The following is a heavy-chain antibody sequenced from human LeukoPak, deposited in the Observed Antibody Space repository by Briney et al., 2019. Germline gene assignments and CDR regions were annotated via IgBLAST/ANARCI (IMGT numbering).Heavy chain of an antibody. CDR2: IYYTGST. D-gene: IGHD6-19*01. CDR1: GGSISGYY. CDR3: ARAYSSGWYYVDY. V-gene: IGHV4-59*01. J-gene: IGHJ4*02. Sequence: PSETLSLTCTVSGGSISGYYWSWIRQPPGKGPEWIGYIYYTGSTNYNPSLKSRVTISVDTSKNQFSLNLSSLTAADTAVYYCARAYSSGWYYVDYWGQGTLVTVSS.